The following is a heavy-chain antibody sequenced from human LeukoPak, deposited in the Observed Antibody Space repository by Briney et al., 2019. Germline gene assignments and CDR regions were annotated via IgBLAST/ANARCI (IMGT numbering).Heavy chain of an antibody. CDR1: GGSISSYY. J-gene: IGHJ4*02. V-gene: IGHV4-4*07. CDR2: TYTSGNT. Sequence: PSETLSLTCTVSGGSISSYYWSWVRQPAGKGLEWIGRTYTSGNTNCNPSLKSRVTMSVDTSKNQFSLKLSSVTAADTAVYYCARDRGDYGGPDYWGQGTLVTVSS. D-gene: IGHD4-23*01. CDR3: ARDRGDYGGPDY.